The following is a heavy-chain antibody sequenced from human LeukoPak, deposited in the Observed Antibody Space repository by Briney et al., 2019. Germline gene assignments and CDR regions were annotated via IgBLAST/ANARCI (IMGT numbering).Heavy chain of an antibody. CDR1: GFTVSSNY. CDR2: IYSGGST. V-gene: IGHV3-66*01. Sequence: PGGSLRLSCAASGFTVSSNYMSWVRQAPGKGLEWVSVIYSGGSTYYADSVKGRFTISRDNSKNTLYLQMNSLRAEDTAVYYCARSQYYYGMEVWGQGTTVTVSS. CDR3: ARSQYYYGMEV. J-gene: IGHJ6*02.